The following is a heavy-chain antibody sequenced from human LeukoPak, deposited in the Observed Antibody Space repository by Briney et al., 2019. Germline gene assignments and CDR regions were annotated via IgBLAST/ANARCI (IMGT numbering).Heavy chain of an antibody. CDR2: VYYTGGT. CDR3: ARHSGSGSLSRPFDP. Sequence: PSETLSLTCTVSGASVTSGGFYWAWLRQSPAKGLEWIATVYYTGGTYYSASLESRVTISIDTSKNQFSLRLLSLTAADTAVYYCARHSGSGSLSRPFDPWGQGTLVTVSS. V-gene: IGHV4-39*01. D-gene: IGHD3-10*01. J-gene: IGHJ5*02. CDR1: GASVTSGGFY.